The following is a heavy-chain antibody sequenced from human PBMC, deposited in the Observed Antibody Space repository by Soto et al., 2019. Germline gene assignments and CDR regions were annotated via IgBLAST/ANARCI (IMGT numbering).Heavy chain of an antibody. Sequence: GESLKISCKGSGYSFSSYWITWVRQMPGKGLEWMGRIDPSDSYTNYSPSLASRVSISVDTSKNQFSLHLRSVTAADTGLYYCARGQLVWYGDLTPYHRDMDVWGQGTTVTVSS. J-gene: IGHJ6*02. D-gene: IGHD3-10*01. CDR3: ARGQLVWYGDLTPYHRDMDV. CDR2: IDPSDSYT. V-gene: IGHV5-10-1*01. CDR1: GYSFSSYW.